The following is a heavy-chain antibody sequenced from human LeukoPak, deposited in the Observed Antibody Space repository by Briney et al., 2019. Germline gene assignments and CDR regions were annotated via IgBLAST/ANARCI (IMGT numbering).Heavy chain of an antibody. CDR3: ARDGGIKDFWSGYYNNWFDP. Sequence: PGGSLRLSCAASGFTFSSYSMNWVRQAPGKGLEWVSYISSSSSTIYYADSVKGRFTISRDNAKNSLSLQMNSLRAEDTAVYYCARDGGIKDFWSGYYNNWFDPWGQGTLVTVSS. J-gene: IGHJ5*02. V-gene: IGHV3-48*01. CDR1: GFTFSSYS. CDR2: ISSSSSTI. D-gene: IGHD3-3*01.